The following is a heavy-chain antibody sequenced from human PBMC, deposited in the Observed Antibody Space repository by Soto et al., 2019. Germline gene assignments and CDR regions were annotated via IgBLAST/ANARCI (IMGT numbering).Heavy chain of an antibody. D-gene: IGHD2-21*02. V-gene: IGHV3-33*01. CDR3: AREGVYCGGDYYNWYFDL. CDR2: IWYDGSNK. J-gene: IGHJ2*01. Sequence: QVQLVESGGGVVQPGRSLRLSCAASGFTFSSYGMHWVRQAPGKGLEWVAVIWYDGSNKYYADSVKGRFTISRDNSKNTLYLQMNSLRAEDTAVYYCAREGVYCGGDYYNWYFDLWGRGTLVTVSS. CDR1: GFTFSSYG.